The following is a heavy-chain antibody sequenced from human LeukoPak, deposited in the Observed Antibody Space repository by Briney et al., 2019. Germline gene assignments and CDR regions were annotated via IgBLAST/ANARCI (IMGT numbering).Heavy chain of an antibody. CDR1: GFTFSSYS. J-gene: IGHJ3*02. V-gene: IGHV3-48*01. Sequence: QSGGSLRLSCEASGFTFSSYSMNWVRQAPGKGLEWVSYISFSSATIHYADSVKGRFTVSGDNAKNSLYLQMNSLRAEDTALYFCARDTHYYGSGSPAFDIWGQGTMVTVSS. CDR2: ISFSSATI. D-gene: IGHD3-10*01. CDR3: ARDTHYYGSGSPAFDI.